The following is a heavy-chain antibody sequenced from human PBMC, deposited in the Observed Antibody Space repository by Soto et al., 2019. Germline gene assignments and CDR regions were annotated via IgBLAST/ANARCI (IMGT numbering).Heavy chain of an antibody. CDR3: ARDRFSRTSDY. J-gene: IGHJ4*02. Sequence: EVQLVESGGGLVQPGGSLTLSCTASGFAFSSYWMSWVRRAPGRGLEWVGNVKEDGSEKYYVDSVKGRFTISRDNARNSLDLQMSSLRAEDAAVYYCARDRFSRTSDYWGQGTLVTVSA. CDR1: GFAFSSYW. V-gene: IGHV3-7*05. D-gene: IGHD2-2*01. CDR2: VKEDGSEK.